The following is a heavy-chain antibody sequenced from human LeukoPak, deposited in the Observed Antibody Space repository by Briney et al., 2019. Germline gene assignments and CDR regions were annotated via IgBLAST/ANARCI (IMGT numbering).Heavy chain of an antibody. Sequence: GGSLRLSCTASGFTFGDYAMSWVRQAPGKGLEWVGFIRSKAYGGTTEYAASVKGRFTISRDDSKSIAYLQMNSLKTEDTAVYYCTRVGYCSSTSCLNYFDYSGQGTLVTVSS. V-gene: IGHV3-49*04. J-gene: IGHJ4*02. CDR3: TRVGYCSSTSCLNYFDY. CDR2: IRSKAYGGTT. CDR1: GFTFGDYA. D-gene: IGHD2-2*01.